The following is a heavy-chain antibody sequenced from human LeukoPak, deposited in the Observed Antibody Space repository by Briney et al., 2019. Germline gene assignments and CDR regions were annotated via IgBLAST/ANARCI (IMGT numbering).Heavy chain of an antibody. CDR3: ARRGTAPYYYMDV. V-gene: IGHV3-48*01. J-gene: IGHJ6*03. CDR2: ISSGSGII. CDR1: EFTFSGYS. Sequence: GGSLRLSCVGSEFTFSGYSMNWVREAPGKGLEWVAYISSGSGIIYYADSVKGRFTVSRDNAKNSLYLQMSSLRAEDTAVYYCARRGTAPYYYMDVWSKGTAVTVSS.